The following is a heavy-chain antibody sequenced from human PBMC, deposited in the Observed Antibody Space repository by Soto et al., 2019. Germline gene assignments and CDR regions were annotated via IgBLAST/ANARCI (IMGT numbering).Heavy chain of an antibody. CDR3: ARDHFQGGGSCCDGFDY. CDR1: GGTFSSYA. Sequence: GASVKVSCKASGGTFSSYAISWVRQAPGQGLEWMGWVSPYNGNTNYAQKLQGRVTMTTDTSTSTAYMELRSLRSDDTAVYYCARDHFQGGGSCCDGFDYWGQGTLVTVSS. D-gene: IGHD2-15*01. CDR2: VSPYNGNT. J-gene: IGHJ4*02. V-gene: IGHV1-18*01.